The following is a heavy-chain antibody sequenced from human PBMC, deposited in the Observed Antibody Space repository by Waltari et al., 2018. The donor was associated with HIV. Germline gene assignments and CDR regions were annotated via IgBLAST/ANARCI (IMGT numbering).Heavy chain of an antibody. D-gene: IGHD6-19*01. CDR3: VRGDRSGWYGIFDF. J-gene: IGHJ4*02. CDR2: LNRDSDDI. CDR1: GFVFSDHY. V-gene: IGHV3-11*01. Sequence: VQLVESGGGLVKPGGSLRLSCVASGFVFSDHYMGWIRQAPGKGPWLLSLLNRDSDDIFYVDSVKGRFTISRDNSKNSLYLEMNNVRGDDTAIYYCVRGDRSGWYGIFDFWGQGTRVTVSS.